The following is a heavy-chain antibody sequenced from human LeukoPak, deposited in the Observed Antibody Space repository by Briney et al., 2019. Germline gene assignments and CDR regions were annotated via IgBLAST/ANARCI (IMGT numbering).Heavy chain of an antibody. CDR3: ATKANKGNYFDY. CDR1: GFTFSSYA. D-gene: IGHD4/OR15-4a*01. J-gene: IGHJ4*02. Sequence: GGSLRLSCAASGFTFSSYAISWVRQAPGQGLEWMGGIIPIFGTANYAQKFQGRVTITADKSTSTAYMELSSLRSEDTAVYYCATKANKGNYFDYWGQGTLVTVSS. CDR2: IIPIFGTA. V-gene: IGHV1-69*06.